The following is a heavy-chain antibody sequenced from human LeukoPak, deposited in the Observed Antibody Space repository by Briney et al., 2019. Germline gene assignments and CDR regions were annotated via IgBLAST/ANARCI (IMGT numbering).Heavy chain of an antibody. CDR3: ARGSSGWSYYYYYGTDV. J-gene: IGHJ6*02. CDR1: GFTFSSYD. V-gene: IGHV3-13*01. CDR2: IGTAGDT. D-gene: IGHD6-19*01. Sequence: PGGSLRLSCAASGFTFSSYDMHWVRQATGKGLEWVSAIGTAGDTYYPGSVKGRFTISRENAKNSLYLQMNSLRAEDTAVYYWARGSSGWSYYYYYGTDVWGQGTTVTVSS.